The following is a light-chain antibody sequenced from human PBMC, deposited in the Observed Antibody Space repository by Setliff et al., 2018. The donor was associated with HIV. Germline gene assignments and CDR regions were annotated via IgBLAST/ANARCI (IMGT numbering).Light chain of an antibody. J-gene: IGLJ1*01. CDR1: SSDVGFSNS. CDR3: SSFLSTTTSV. Sequence: QSALTQPASVSGSPGQSITISCTGISSDVGFSNSVSWYQQHPGKAPKLLVYEVSNRPSGVSNRFSGSKSGNTASLTISGLQAEDEGDYYCSSFLSTTTSVLGSGTKGTVL. V-gene: IGLV2-14*01. CDR2: EVS.